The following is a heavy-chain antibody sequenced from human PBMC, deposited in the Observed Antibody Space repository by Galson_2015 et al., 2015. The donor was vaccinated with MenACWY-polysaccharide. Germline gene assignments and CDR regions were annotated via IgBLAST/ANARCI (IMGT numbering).Heavy chain of an antibody. CDR2: ISLDGSYE. Sequence: SLRLSCAASGFTFSNSGMHWVRQAPGKGLEWVAVISLDGSYEYYADSVKGRFTISRDNSKNTLYLQMSSLRAEDTAVYYCAKDRGSGFRAFRFDSWGQGNLVTVSS. CDR1: GFTFSNSG. D-gene: IGHD3-10*01. V-gene: IGHV3-30*18. CDR3: AKDRGSGFRAFRFDS. J-gene: IGHJ4*02.